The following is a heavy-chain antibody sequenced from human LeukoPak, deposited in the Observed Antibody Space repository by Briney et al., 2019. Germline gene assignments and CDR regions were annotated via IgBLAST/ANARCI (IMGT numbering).Heavy chain of an antibody. Sequence: SVNLTFTASGGTFSNYAITWVRQPPGQGLEWMGRIIPTLDMPNYAQKFQGRVTITADKSTNTAYMDLSSLSSEDTAVYYCARDKTHCSGASCYSAQVSWGQGSLVTVSS. CDR3: ARDKTHCSGASCYSAQVS. CDR2: IIPTLDMP. D-gene: IGHD2-15*01. J-gene: IGHJ5*02. V-gene: IGHV1-69*04. CDR1: GGTFSNYA.